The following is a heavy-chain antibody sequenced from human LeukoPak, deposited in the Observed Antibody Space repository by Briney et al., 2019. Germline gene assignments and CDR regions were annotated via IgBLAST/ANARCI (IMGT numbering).Heavy chain of an antibody. CDR1: GFTFSSYS. D-gene: IGHD7-27*01. Sequence: GSLRLSCAASGFTFSSYSMNWIRQSPGKGLEWIGFVYSSGTTSFNPSLESRVTISLDTSRSQFSLKLRSVTTADTAVYYCARSPGFVDTSTGEWFDPWGPGALVIVSS. CDR2: VYSSGTT. J-gene: IGHJ5*02. CDR3: ARSPGFVDTSTGEWFDP. V-gene: IGHV4-59*13.